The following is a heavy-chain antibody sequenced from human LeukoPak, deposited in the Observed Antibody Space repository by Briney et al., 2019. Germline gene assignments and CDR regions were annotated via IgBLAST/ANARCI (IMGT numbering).Heavy chain of an antibody. J-gene: IGHJ6*02. CDR2: IGSSGSPT. Sequence: GGSLRLSCAASGFAFSSYNMNWVRQAPGKGLEWISYIGSSGSPTHYADSVGGRFTISRDNAKNSLYLQMNSLRAEDTAVYYCARVSLYGMDVWGQGTTVTVSS. V-gene: IGHV3-48*04. CDR1: GFAFSSYN. CDR3: ARVSLYGMDV.